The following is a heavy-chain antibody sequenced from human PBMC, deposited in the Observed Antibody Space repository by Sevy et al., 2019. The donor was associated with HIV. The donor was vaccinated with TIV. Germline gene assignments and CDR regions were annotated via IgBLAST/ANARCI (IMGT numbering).Heavy chain of an antibody. J-gene: IGHJ3*02. CDR1: GFTFSSYA. Sequence: GGSLRLSCAASGFTFSSYAMHWVRQAPGKGLEWVAVISYDGRNKYYADSVKGRFTISRDNSKNTLYLRMNSLRAEDTAVYYCARDRSDSSGYYYFAFDIWGQGTMVTVSS. CDR3: ARDRSDSSGYYYFAFDI. CDR2: ISYDGRNK. D-gene: IGHD3-22*01. V-gene: IGHV3-30*04.